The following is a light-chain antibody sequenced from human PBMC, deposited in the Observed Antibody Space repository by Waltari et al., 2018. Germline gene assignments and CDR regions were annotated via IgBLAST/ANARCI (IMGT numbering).Light chain of an antibody. CDR1: QSVLYSSNNENY. J-gene: IGKJ1*01. CDR2: WAS. V-gene: IGKV4-1*01. CDR3: QQYYNTPLT. Sequence: DIVMTQSPDSLAVSLGERATIHCKSSQSVLYSSNNENYLAWYQQKEGQPPKLLIIWASTRQSGVPDRFSGSGSGTDFTLTISSLQTEDVAVYYCQQYYNTPLTFGQGTKVEI.